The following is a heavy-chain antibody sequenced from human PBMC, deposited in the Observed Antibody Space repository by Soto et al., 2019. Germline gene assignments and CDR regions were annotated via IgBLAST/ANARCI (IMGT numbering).Heavy chain of an antibody. Sequence: PGGSLRLSCAASGFTFSSYSMNWVRQAPGKGLEWVSSISSSSSYIYYADSVKGRFTISRDNAKNSLYLQMNSLRAEDTAVYYCARDLVVPAARSGGMDVWGQGTTVTVS. D-gene: IGHD2-2*01. CDR3: ARDLVVPAARSGGMDV. CDR2: ISSSSSYI. J-gene: IGHJ6*02. V-gene: IGHV3-21*01. CDR1: GFTFSSYS.